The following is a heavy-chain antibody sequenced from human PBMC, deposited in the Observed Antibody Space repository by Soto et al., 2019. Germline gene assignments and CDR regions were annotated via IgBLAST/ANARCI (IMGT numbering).Heavy chain of an antibody. D-gene: IGHD6-19*01. CDR3: ARRTAVADYYYYGMDV. Sequence: GVSLRVSCQGWRYCLTRYWLGWVRPMPGKGLEWMGIIYPGDSDTRYSPSFQGQVTISADKSISTAYLQWSSLKASDTAMYYCARRTAVADYYYYGMDVWGQGTTGTVS. CDR2: IYPGDSDT. V-gene: IGHV5-51*01. J-gene: IGHJ6*02. CDR1: RYCLTRYW.